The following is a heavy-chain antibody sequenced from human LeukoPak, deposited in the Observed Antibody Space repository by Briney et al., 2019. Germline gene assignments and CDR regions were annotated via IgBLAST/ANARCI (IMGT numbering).Heavy chain of an antibody. J-gene: IGHJ5*02. CDR1: GYTFTGYY. CDR3: ACSTSSYERFDP. CDR2: INPNSGGT. V-gene: IGHV1-2*02. Sequence: ASVKVSCKASGYTFTGYYMHWVRQAPGRGLEWMGWINPNSGGTNYAQKFQGRVTMTRDTSISTAYMELSRLRSDDTAVYYCACSTSSYERFDPWGQGTLVTVSS. D-gene: IGHD2-2*01.